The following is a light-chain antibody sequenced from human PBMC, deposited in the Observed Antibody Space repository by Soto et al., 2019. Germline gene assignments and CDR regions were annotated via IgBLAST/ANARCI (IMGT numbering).Light chain of an antibody. CDR1: QSISTW. CDR2: KAS. J-gene: IGKJ1*01. Sequence: DIQMTQSPSTLSASLGDRVTITCRASQSISTWLAWYQQKPRKAPKLLIYKASNLESGVPSRFSGSGSGTEFPLNISSLQPDDFATYYCQQYVSYCTFGQGTKVEIK. V-gene: IGKV1-5*03. CDR3: QQYVSYCT.